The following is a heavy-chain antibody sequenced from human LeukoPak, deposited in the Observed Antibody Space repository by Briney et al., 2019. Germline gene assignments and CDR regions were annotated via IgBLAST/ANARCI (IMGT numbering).Heavy chain of an antibody. CDR2: INTNTGNP. V-gene: IGHV7-4-1*02. CDR1: GYIFSVYA. D-gene: IGHD1-14*01. J-gene: IGHJ1*01. CDR3: ARDYTIAVGTTTYLQH. Sequence: ASVKVSCKASGYIFSVYALIWVRQAPGQGLELMGWINTNTGNPTYAQGFTGRFVFSLDTSVSTAYLQVSSLKAEDTAVYYCARDYTIAVGTTTYLQHWGQGTLVTVSS.